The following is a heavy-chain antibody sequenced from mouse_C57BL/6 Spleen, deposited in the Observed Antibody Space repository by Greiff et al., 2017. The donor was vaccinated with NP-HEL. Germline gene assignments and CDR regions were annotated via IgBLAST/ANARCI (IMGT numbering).Heavy chain of an antibody. CDR3: ARGYYGSAWFAY. J-gene: IGHJ3*01. CDR1: GYTFTSYW. D-gene: IGHD1-1*01. Sequence: QVQLQQPGTELVKPGASVKLSCKASGYTFTSYWMHWVKQRPGQGLEWIGNINPSNGGTNYNEKFKSKATLTVDKSSSTAYMQLRSLPSEDSAVYYCARGYYGSAWFAYWGQGTLVTVSA. CDR2: INPSNGGT. V-gene: IGHV1-53*01.